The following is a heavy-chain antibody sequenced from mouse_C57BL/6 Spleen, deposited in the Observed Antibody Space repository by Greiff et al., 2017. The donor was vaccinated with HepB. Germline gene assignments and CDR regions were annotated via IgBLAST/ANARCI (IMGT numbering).Heavy chain of an antibody. CDR2: IHPSSGST. CDR3: ARLRYYAIDY. J-gene: IGHJ4*01. Sequence: QVQLKQPGAELVKPGASVKLSCKASGYTFTSYWMNWVKQRPGQGLEWIGMIHPSSGSTNYNEKFKSKATLTVDKSSSTAYMQLSSLTSEDSAVYYCARLRYYAIDYWGQVTSVTVSS. V-gene: IGHV1-64*01. CDR1: GYTFTSYW.